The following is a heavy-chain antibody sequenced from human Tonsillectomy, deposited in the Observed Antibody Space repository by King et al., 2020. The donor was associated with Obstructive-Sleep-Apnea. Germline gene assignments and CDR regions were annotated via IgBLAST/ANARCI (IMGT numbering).Heavy chain of an antibody. Sequence: VQLVQSGTEVKKPGASVKVSCKVSGYTLTELSMHWVRKAPGKGLEWMGGFDPEDGETIYAQKFHGRVTRTEDTSTDTAYMELSSLRSEDTAVYYCATDQTYSSHRALHYWGQGTLVTVSS. CDR1: GYTLTELS. D-gene: IGHD6-13*01. V-gene: IGHV1-24*01. J-gene: IGHJ4*02. CDR2: FDPEDGET. CDR3: ATDQTYSSHRALHY.